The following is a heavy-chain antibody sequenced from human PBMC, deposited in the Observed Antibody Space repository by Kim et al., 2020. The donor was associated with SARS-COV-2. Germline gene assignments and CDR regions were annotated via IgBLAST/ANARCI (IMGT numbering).Heavy chain of an antibody. CDR3: AKANYDYVWGSYRNNYYYYYGMDV. CDR2: ISWNSGSI. D-gene: IGHD3-16*02. Sequence: GGSLRLSCAASGFTFDDYAMHWVRQAPGKGLEWVSGISWNSGSIGYADSVKGRFTISRDNAKNSLYLQMNSLRAEDTALYYCAKANYDYVWGSYRNNYYYYYGMDVWGQGTTVTVSS. J-gene: IGHJ6*02. CDR1: GFTFDDYA. V-gene: IGHV3-9*01.